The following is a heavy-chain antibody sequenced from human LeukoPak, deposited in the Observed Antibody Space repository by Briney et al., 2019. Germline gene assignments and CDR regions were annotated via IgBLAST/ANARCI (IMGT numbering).Heavy chain of an antibody. CDR3: ASSEGYYDSSGYPNY. D-gene: IGHD3-22*01. J-gene: IGHJ4*02. CDR2: INPSGGST. Sequence: ASVKVSCKASGYTFTSYYMHWVRQAPGQGLEWMGIINPSGGSTSYAQKFQGRVTMTRDMSTSKVYMELSSLRSEDTAVYYCASSEGYYDSSGYPNYWVQGTLVTVSS. V-gene: IGHV1-46*01. CDR1: GYTFTSYY.